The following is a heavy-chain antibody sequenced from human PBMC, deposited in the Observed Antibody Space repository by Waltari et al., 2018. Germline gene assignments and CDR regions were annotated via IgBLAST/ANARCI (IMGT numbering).Heavy chain of an antibody. CDR1: GFTFRNYE. CDR3: ATRYGSSSMDY. D-gene: IGHD6-6*01. CDR2: ISSRLNTI. V-gene: IGHV3-48*03. J-gene: IGHJ4*02. Sequence: VQLVESGGGVVPAGGSLTLSCAASGFTFRNYEMNWVRQAPGKGLEWIASISSRLNTIYYADSVKGRFTISRDNAKNSLHLQMNSLRAEDTAVYYCATRYGSSSMDYWGQGTLVTVSS.